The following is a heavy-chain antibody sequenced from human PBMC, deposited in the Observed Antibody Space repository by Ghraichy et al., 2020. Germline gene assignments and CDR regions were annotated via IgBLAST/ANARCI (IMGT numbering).Heavy chain of an antibody. J-gene: IGHJ6*02. Sequence: GGSLRLACTTSGFYFGSYGMHWVRQAPGKGLEWVAVTSYDGNYIYYAESVRGRFTVSRDNSKNTLYLQMNSLRFEDTAVYFCAKDRMSSLPYHYYGMDVWGQGTTVTVSS. CDR3: AKDRMSSLPYHYYGMDV. D-gene: IGHD6-13*01. V-gene: IGHV3-30*18. CDR1: GFYFGSYG. CDR2: TSYDGNYI.